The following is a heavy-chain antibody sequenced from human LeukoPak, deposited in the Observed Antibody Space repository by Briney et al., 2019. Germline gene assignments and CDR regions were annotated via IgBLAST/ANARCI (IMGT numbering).Heavy chain of an antibody. CDR3: AGDLNCSGGSCYSDWFDP. CDR1: GFTFSSYS. D-gene: IGHD2-15*01. CDR2: ISSSSSYI. Sequence: GGSLRLSCAASGFTFSSYSMNWVRKAPGKGLEWVSSISSSSSYIYYADSVKGRFTISRDNAKNSLYLQMNSLRAEDTAVYYCAGDLNCSGGSCYSDWFDPWGQGTLVTVSS. V-gene: IGHV3-21*01. J-gene: IGHJ5*02.